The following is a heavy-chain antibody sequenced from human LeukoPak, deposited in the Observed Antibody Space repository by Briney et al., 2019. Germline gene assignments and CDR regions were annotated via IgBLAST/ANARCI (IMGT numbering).Heavy chain of an antibody. CDR1: GFTFSSYA. Sequence: GRSLRLSCAASGFTFSSYAMHWVRPAPGKGREWVAVISYDGSNKYYADSVKGRFTISRDNSKNTLYLQINSLRAEDTAVYYCASSSRRSAKKVYNWFDPWGQGTLVTVSS. CDR2: ISYDGSNK. V-gene: IGHV3-30*04. J-gene: IGHJ5*02. D-gene: IGHD6-13*01. CDR3: ASSSRRSAKKVYNWFDP.